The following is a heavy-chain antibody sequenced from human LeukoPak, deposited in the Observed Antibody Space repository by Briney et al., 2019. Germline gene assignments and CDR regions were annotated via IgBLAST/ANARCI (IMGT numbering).Heavy chain of an antibody. D-gene: IGHD6-6*01. J-gene: IGHJ4*02. Sequence: ASVKVSCKASGYTFTSYGISWVRQAPGQGLEWMGWISAYNGNTNYAQKLQGRVTMTTDTSTSTAYMELRSLRSDDTAVYYCARDGPLAKEYSSSSENLDYWGQGTLVTVSS. CDR1: GYTFTSYG. CDR2: ISAYNGNT. CDR3: ARDGPLAKEYSSSSENLDY. V-gene: IGHV1-18*01.